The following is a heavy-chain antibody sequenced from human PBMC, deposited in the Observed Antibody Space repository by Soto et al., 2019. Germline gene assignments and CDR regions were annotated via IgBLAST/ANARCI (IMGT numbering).Heavy chain of an antibody. CDR2: IYSSGSTI. D-gene: IGHD6-19*01. CDR3: ARASPGGRGSSGWYDY. V-gene: IGHV3-48*02. Sequence: EVQLVESGGGLVQPGGSLRLSCAASGFTFSSYSMNWVRQAPGKGLEWVSYIYSSGSTIYYADSVKGRFTISRDSAKNSLYLQMNSLRDEDTALYYCARASPGGRGSSGWYDYWGQGTLVTVSS. CDR1: GFTFSSYS. J-gene: IGHJ4*02.